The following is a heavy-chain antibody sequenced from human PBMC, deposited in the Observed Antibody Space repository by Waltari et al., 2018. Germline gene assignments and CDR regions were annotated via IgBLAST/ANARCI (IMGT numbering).Heavy chain of an antibody. D-gene: IGHD3-22*01. Sequence: QVQLVQSGAEEQKPRLSVQFSFQASGVPFRSSPTRWVRPAPGQGLEWMGRIIPIRGIANYAQTFQGRVTITADKSTSTSYMELSSLRSEDTAVYYCATGITMISTHGIDFWGQGTTVTVSS. CDR3: ATGITMISTHGIDF. CDR1: GVPFRSSP. J-gene: IGHJ6*02. CDR2: IIPIRGIA. V-gene: IGHV1-69*02.